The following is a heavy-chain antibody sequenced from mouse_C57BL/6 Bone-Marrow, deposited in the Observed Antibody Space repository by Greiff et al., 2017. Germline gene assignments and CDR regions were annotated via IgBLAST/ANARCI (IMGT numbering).Heavy chain of an antibody. CDR3: EDDYGSSPFED. V-gene: IGHV1-39*01. CDR1: GYSFTDYN. CDR2: INPNYGST. D-gene: IGHD1-1*01. Sequence: EVQLQQSGPELVKPGASVKISCKASGYSFTDYNMNWVKQRPGKSLEWIGVINPNYGSTSYNQKFKGKATLTVDQSSSTAYMQLNSLTSEDSAVXYSEDDYGSSPFEDWGQGTTLTVSS. J-gene: IGHJ2*01.